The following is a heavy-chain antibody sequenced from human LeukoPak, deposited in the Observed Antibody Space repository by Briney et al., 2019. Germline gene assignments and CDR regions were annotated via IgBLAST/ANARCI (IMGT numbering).Heavy chain of an antibody. CDR3: AKAEYSSGWYYFDY. CDR2: ISWNSGSI. CDR1: GFTFDDYA. V-gene: IGHV3-9*01. D-gene: IGHD6-19*01. Sequence: GGSLRLSCAASGFTFDDYAMHWVRQAPGKGLEWVSGISWNSGSIGYADSVKGRFTISRDNAKNSLYLQMNSLRAEDTALYYCAKAEYSSGWYYFDYWGQGTLVTVSS. J-gene: IGHJ4*02.